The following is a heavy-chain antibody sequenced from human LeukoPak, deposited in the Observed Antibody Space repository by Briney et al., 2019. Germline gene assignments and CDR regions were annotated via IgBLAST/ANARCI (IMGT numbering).Heavy chain of an antibody. J-gene: IGHJ4*02. D-gene: IGHD6-19*01. CDR1: GGSISSGSYY. V-gene: IGHV4-61*02. CDR3: ANQYSSGWFYFDY. CDR2: IYTSGST. Sequence: SQTLSLTCTVSGGSISSGSYYWSWIRQPAGKGLEWIGRIYTSGSTNYNPSLKSRVTISVDTSKNQFSLKLSSVTAADTAVYYCANQYSSGWFYFDYWGQGTLVTVSS.